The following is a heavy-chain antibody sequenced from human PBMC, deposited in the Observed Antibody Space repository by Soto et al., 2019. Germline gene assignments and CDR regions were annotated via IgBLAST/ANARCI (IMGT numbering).Heavy chain of an antibody. CDR2: ITSSGTTI. J-gene: IGHJ3*01. CDR1: GFIFNNYD. V-gene: IGHV3-48*02. CDR3: ARGLPHIAVAAPDGFDF. D-gene: IGHD6-19*01. Sequence: GVSLRLSCAASGFIFNNYDMNWVRQAPGKGLEWISYITSSGTTIYYTDSVKGRFTISRDNAENSLFLQMNSLRDEDTAVYYCARGLPHIAVAAPDGFDFWGQGTMVTVS.